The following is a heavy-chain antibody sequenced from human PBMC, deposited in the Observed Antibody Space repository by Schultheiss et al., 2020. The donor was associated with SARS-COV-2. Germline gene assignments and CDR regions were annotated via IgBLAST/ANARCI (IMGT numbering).Heavy chain of an antibody. CDR2: INPNSGGT. CDR3: AREVSKYCDL. V-gene: IGHV1-2*02. J-gene: IGHJ2*01. CDR1: GYTFTGYY. Sequence: ASVKVSCKASGYTFTGYYMHWVRQAPGQGLEWMGWINPNSGGTKYSQKFQGRVTITRDTSASTAYMELSRLTSDDTAVYYCAREVSKYCDLWGRGTLVTVSS.